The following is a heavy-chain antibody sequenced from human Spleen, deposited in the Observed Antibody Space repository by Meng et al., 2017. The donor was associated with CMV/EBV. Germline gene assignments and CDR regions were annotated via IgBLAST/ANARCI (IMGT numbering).Heavy chain of an antibody. CDR2: IYYTGPT. J-gene: IGHJ4*02. V-gene: IGHV4-39*01. D-gene: IGHD4-11*01. Sequence: SISSNHYYWGWVRQPPGKGLEWIGSIYYTGPTYSNPSLKSRVSISEVPSKNQFSLKLNSVTAADTAVYYCARHLTRHYSNIYYFDHWGQGALVTVSS. CDR3: ARHLTRHYSNIYYFDH. CDR1: SISSNHYY.